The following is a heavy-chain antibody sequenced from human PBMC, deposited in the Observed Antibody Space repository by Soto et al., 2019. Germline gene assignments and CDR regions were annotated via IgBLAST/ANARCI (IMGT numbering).Heavy chain of an antibody. CDR3: ATRLDPIREDALDI. CDR1: GFTFFTYA. Sequence: EMQLLESGGGLTQPGGSLRLSCTASGFTFFTYAMSWVRQAPGKGLEWVSGISGSGSDTSYADSVKGRFTISRDNSKNTLYLQMNSLRAEDTAVYYCATRLDPIREDALDIWGQGTMVTVSS. D-gene: IGHD4-17*01. V-gene: IGHV3-23*01. J-gene: IGHJ3*02. CDR2: ISGSGSDT.